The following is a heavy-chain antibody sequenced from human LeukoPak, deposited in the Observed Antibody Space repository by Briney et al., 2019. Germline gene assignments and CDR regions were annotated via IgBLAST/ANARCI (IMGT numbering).Heavy chain of an antibody. Sequence: GGSLRLSCVASGFTFSSYSMNWVRQAPGKGLEWVSYISSTSTTIYYADSVKGRFTISRDNAKNSLYLQMNSLRAEDTAVYYCARVLLTGVLKRFSYMDVWGKGTTVTVS. D-gene: IGHD7-27*01. CDR3: ARVLLTGVLKRFSYMDV. V-gene: IGHV3-48*01. CDR2: ISSTSTTI. J-gene: IGHJ6*03. CDR1: GFTFSSYS.